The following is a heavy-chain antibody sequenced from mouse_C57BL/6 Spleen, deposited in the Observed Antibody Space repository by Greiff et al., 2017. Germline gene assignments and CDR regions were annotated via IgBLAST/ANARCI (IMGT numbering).Heavy chain of an antibody. V-gene: IGHV1-59*01. CDR3: ARSGMITTILDY. Sequence: QVQLQQPGAELVRPGTSVKLSCKASGYTFTSYWMHWVKQRPGQGLEWIGVIDPSDSYTNYNQKFKGKATLTVDTSSSTAYMQLSSLTSEDSAVYYCARSGMITTILDYWGQGTTLTVSS. D-gene: IGHD2-4*01. CDR1: GYTFTSYW. J-gene: IGHJ2*01. CDR2: IDPSDSYT.